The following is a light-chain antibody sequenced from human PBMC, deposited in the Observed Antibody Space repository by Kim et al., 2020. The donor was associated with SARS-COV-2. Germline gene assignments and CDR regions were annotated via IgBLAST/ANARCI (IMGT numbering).Light chain of an antibody. V-gene: IGKV3-20*01. Sequence: EIVLTQSPGTLSLSPGERAILSCTASQSVSSSDLVWYQQKRGQAPRLLIYGASYRATGIPDRFSGSGSGTDFTLTISRLEPEDFAVYFCQQYGSSQWTFGQGTKVDIK. CDR2: GAS. CDR1: QSVSSSD. CDR3: QQYGSSQWT. J-gene: IGKJ1*01.